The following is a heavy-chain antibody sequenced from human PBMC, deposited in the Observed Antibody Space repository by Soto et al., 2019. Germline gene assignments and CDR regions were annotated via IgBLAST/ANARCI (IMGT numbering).Heavy chain of an antibody. Sequence: EVQLLESGGGLVQPGGSLRLSCEASGFTFYNYALSWVRQAPGKGLEWVSVVSGGGSTTFYADSVRGRFTISRDNSKNTVYLQMDSLRAEDTAVYYCAKVVGMTTVTFDSYYLDYWGQGNLVTVSS. D-gene: IGHD4-17*01. CDR2: VSGGGSTT. CDR1: GFTFYNYA. CDR3: AKVVGMTTVTFDSYYLDY. J-gene: IGHJ4*02. V-gene: IGHV3-23*01.